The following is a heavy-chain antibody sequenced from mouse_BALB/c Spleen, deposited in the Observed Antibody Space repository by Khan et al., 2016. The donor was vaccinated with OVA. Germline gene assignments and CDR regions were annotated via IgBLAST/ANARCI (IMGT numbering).Heavy chain of an antibody. D-gene: IGHD2-3*01. CDR3: ARDGSRYNYAMDY. Sequence: EVKLLESGPGLVKPSQSLSLTCTVTGYSITSDYAWNWIRQFPENKLEWMGYISYSGSTNNNPYQKSRISITRDTSKNQFFLQLNSLTTEDTATYYCARDGSRYNYAMDYWGQGTSVTVSS. CDR1: GYSITSDYA. J-gene: IGHJ4*01. CDR2: ISYSGST. V-gene: IGHV3-2*02.